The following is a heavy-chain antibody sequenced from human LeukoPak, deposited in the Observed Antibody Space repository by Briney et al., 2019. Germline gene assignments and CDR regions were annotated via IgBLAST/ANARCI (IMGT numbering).Heavy chain of an antibody. CDR1: GFTFSSYG. CDR2: ISGSGGST. J-gene: IGHJ4*02. Sequence: GGSLRLSCEASGFTFSSYGMSWFRQAPGKGLEWLSAISGSGGSTYYADSVQGRFTISRDNSKNTLYLQMSSLRAEDTAVYYCANSPKSDYWGQGTLVTVSS. CDR3: ANSPKSDY. V-gene: IGHV3-23*01.